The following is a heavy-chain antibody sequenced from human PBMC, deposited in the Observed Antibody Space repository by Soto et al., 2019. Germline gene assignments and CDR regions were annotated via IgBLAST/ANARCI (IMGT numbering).Heavy chain of an antibody. J-gene: IGHJ3*02. CDR1: GGTFSSYT. CDR3: AREREAAGGPSDAFDI. D-gene: IGHD6-13*01. CDR2: IIPILGIA. Sequence: QVQLVQSGAEVKKPGSSVKVSCKASGGTFSSYTISWVRQAPGQGLEWMGRIIPILGIANYAQKFQGRVTITADKSTSTAYMELSSLRSEDTAVYYCAREREAAGGPSDAFDIWGQGTMVTVSS. V-gene: IGHV1-69*08.